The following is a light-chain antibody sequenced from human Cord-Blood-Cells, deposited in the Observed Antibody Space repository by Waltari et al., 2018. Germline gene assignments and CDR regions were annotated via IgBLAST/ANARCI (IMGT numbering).Light chain of an antibody. CDR2: KAS. Sequence: DIQMTQSHSTLSASVGDRVTITCRASQSISSWLAWYQQKPGKAPKLLFYKASSLESGVPSRFSGSGSGTEFTLTISSLQPDDFATYYCQQYNSYSPWTFGQGTKVEIK. CDR1: QSISSW. J-gene: IGKJ1*01. CDR3: QQYNSYSPWT. V-gene: IGKV1-5*03.